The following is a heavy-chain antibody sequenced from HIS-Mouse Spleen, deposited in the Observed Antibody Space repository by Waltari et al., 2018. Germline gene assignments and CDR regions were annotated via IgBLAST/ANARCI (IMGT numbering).Heavy chain of an antibody. CDR2: IYYSGST. V-gene: IGHV4-39*07. CDR1: GGSISSSSYY. J-gene: IGHJ2*01. D-gene: IGHD6-13*01. CDR3: AREIPYSSSWYDWYFDL. Sequence: QLQLQESGPGLVKPSETLSLTCTGSGGSISSSSYYVGWFRQPPGKGLGWIGSIYYSGSTYYNPSLKSRVTISVDTSKNQFSLKLSSVTAADTAVYYCAREIPYSSSWYDWYFDLWGRGTLVTVSS.